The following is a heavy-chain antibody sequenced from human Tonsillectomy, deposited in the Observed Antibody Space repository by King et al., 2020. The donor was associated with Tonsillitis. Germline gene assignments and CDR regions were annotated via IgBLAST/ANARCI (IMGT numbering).Heavy chain of an antibody. CDR2: ISGSGAIT. CDR1: GFTFSSYA. J-gene: IGHJ6*03. V-gene: IGHV3-23*04. D-gene: IGHD3-16*01. Sequence: VQLVESGGGLVQPGGSLRLSCAASGFTFSSYAMSWVRQAPGKGLEWVSVISGSGAITYYADSVKGRFTISRDNSKNTLYLQMNSLRAEDTAVYYCAKGYSGGVGYYYYMDVWGKGTTVTVSS. CDR3: AKGYSGGVGYYYYMDV.